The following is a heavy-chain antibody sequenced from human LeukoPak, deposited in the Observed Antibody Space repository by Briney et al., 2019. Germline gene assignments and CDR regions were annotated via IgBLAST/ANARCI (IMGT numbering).Heavy chain of an antibody. Sequence: GESLKISCKGSGYSFTSHYMHWVRQAPGQGLVWLGLINPSGSSTLYAQKFQGRVTMTRDMSTTTDYMELSSLRSEDTAVYYCARDNSVGDIAWWFDPWGQGTLVTVSS. CDR3: ARDNSVGDIAWWFDP. CDR1: GYSFTSHY. V-gene: IGHV1-46*01. J-gene: IGHJ5*02. CDR2: INPSGSST. D-gene: IGHD3-16*02.